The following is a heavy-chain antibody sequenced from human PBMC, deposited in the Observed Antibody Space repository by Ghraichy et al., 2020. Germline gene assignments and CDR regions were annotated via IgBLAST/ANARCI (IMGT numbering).Heavy chain of an antibody. CDR2: IYHSGST. Sequence: SETLSLTCAVSGGSISSSNWWSWVRQPPGKGLEWIGEIYHSGSTNYNPSLKSRVTISVDKSKNQFSLKLSSVTAADTAVYYCARALDDGPAAAEGNWFDPWGQGTLVTVSS. V-gene: IGHV4-4*02. D-gene: IGHD2-2*01. CDR1: GGSISSSNW. CDR3: ARALDDGPAAAEGNWFDP. J-gene: IGHJ5*02.